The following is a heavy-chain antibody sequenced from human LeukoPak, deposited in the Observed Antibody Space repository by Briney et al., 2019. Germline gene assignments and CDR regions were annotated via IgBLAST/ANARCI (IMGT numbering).Heavy chain of an antibody. CDR1: GFTFSSYS. CDR3: AKDWSRSLVVVAAKPDY. Sequence: AGGSLRLSCAASGFTFSSYSMNWVRQAPGKGLEWGSSISSSSSYIYYADSVKGRFTISRDNSKNTLYLQMNSLRAEDTAVYYCAKDWSRSLVVVAAKPDYWGQGTLVTVSS. J-gene: IGHJ4*02. V-gene: IGHV3-21*01. CDR2: ISSSSSYI. D-gene: IGHD2-15*01.